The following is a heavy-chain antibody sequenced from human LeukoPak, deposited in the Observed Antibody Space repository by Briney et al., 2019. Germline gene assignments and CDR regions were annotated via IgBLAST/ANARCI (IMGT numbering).Heavy chain of an antibody. CDR2: ISGAGGSS. V-gene: IGHV3-23*01. J-gene: IGHJ4*02. CDR3: TKDDSSSWYDYFFDY. Sequence: GGSLRLSCATSGFAFSSSSMSWVRQAPGKGLEWVSTISGAGGSSWYAESVKGRFTISGDNSMNSVSLQMSSLRVEDTAIYYCTKDDSSSWYDYFFDYWGQGTLVTASS. D-gene: IGHD3-22*01. CDR1: GFAFSSSS.